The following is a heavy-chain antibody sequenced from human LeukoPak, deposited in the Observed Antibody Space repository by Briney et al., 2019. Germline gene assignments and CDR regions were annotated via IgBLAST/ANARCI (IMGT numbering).Heavy chain of an antibody. CDR1: GGSISSSSYY. V-gene: IGHV4-39*01. CDR2: IYYSGST. D-gene: IGHD3-10*01. Sequence: PSETLSLTCTVSGGSISSSSYYWGWIRQPPGKGLEWIVSIYYSGSTYYNPSLKSRVTISVDTSKNQFSLKLSSVTAADTAVYYCARQGSXGXGSXYIGNYGMDVWGQGTTVTVSS. J-gene: IGHJ6*02. CDR3: ARQGSXGXGSXYIGNYGMDV.